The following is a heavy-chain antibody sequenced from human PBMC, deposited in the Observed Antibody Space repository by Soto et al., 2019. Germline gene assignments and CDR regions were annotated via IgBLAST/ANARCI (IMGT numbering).Heavy chain of an antibody. CDR2: ISYDGTNK. J-gene: IGHJ4*02. CDR3: AKYRGGSWSFDY. CDR1: GFTFSNYG. D-gene: IGHD3-10*01. V-gene: IGHV3-30*18. Sequence: QVQLVESGGGVVQPGRSLRLSCTASGFTFSNYGIHWVRQAPGKGLEWVAVISYDGTNKYFADSVKGRFTSSRDSSKNTVSLQTISLRAEDTAVYYCAKYRGGSWSFDYWGQGTLVTVSS.